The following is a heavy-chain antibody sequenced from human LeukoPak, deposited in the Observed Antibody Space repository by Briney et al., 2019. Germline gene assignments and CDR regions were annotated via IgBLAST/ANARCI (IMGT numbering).Heavy chain of an antibody. V-gene: IGHV1-69*13. CDR3: ARGAIVVVPAAMREYYYGMDV. CDR2: IIPIFGTA. J-gene: IGHJ6*02. Sequence: SVKVSCKASGGTFSSYAISWVRQAPGQGLEWMGGIIPIFGTANYAQKFQGRVTTTADESTSTAYMELSSLRSEDTAVYYCARGAIVVVPAAMREYYYGMDVWGQGTTVTVSS. D-gene: IGHD2-2*01. CDR1: GGTFSSYA.